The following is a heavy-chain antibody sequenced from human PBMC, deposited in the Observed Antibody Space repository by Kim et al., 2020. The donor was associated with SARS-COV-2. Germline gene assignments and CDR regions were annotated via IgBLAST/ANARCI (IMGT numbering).Heavy chain of an antibody. V-gene: IGHV1-2*02. J-gene: IGHJ1*01. D-gene: IGHD7-27*01. CDR3: ARSRTNGDTEYFQY. Sequence: YAPKFEGRVTVTRDTYLNTAYMELSSLRSNDTAVYYCARSRTNGDTEYFQYWGQGTLVTVSS.